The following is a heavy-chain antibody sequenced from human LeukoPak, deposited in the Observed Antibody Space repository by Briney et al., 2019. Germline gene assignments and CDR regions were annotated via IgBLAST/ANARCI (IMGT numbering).Heavy chain of an antibody. CDR1: GYSFTSYW. Sequence: GESLKISCKGSGYSFTSYWIGWVRQMPGKGLEWMGIIYPGDSDTRYSPSFQGQVTISADKSISTAYLQWSSLRASDTAMYYCARHGSSSWYYFDYWGQGTLVTVSS. V-gene: IGHV5-51*01. CDR3: ARHGSSSWYYFDY. J-gene: IGHJ4*02. CDR2: IYPGDSDT. D-gene: IGHD6-13*01.